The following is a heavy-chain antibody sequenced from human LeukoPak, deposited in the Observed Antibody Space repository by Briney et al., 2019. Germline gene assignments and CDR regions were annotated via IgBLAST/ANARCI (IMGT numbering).Heavy chain of an antibody. D-gene: IGHD3-22*01. CDR3: ARAYYYDSSGYPTTPYYYYYPMDV. Sequence: ASVTVTLKGSGYTFTIYGTSWVRQPPGQGLEWTGWSNADNGNKNYTGKLKGRVTMTTHTSTSTDHMKLRSQRSDSTAVYSCARAYYYDSSGYPTTPYYYYYPMDVWGKGTTVTVSS. J-gene: IGHJ6*03. CDR2: SNADNGNK. V-gene: IGHV1-18*01. CDR1: GYTFTIYG.